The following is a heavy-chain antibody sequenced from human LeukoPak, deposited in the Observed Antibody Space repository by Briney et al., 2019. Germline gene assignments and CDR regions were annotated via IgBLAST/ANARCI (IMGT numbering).Heavy chain of an antibody. CDR1: GFPFSSYP. CDR3: AKGIESGSGYSDH. Sequence: PGGSLRLSCAGSGFPFSSYPISWVRQPPGKGLEWVSAITASGDSTYSADSVKGRFTISRDNSKSTLYLQMNSLRAEDTAVYYCAKGIESGSGYSDHWGQGTLVTVSS. V-gene: IGHV3-23*01. D-gene: IGHD3-10*01. CDR2: ITASGDST. J-gene: IGHJ4*02.